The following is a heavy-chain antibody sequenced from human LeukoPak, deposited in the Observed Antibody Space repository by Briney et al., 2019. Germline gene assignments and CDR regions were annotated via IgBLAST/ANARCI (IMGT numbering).Heavy chain of an antibody. V-gene: IGHV4-4*07. J-gene: IGHJ3*02. D-gene: IGHD3-10*01. CDR3: ARDHYYASGSYSDAFDI. CDR2: IYSSGST. CDR1: GGSISGYY. Sequence: SETLSLTCTVSGGSISGYYWSWLRQPAGKGLEWLGRIYSSGSTNFNPSLKSRVTMSVETSKNQFSLKVNSVTAADTAVYYCARDHYYASGSYSDAFDIWGQGTMVTVSS.